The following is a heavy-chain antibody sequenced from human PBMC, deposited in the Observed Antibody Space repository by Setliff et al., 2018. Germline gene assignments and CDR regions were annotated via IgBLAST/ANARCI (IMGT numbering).Heavy chain of an antibody. V-gene: IGHV1-24*01. J-gene: IGHJ5*02. CDR2: FDPEDGET. Sequence: ASVKVSCKVSGYTLTELSMHWVRQAPGKGLEWMGGFDPEDGETIYAQKFQGRVTITRDTSASTAYMELSSLTSEDTAVYYCALNPSWFGDLFAWFDPWGQGTLVTVSS. CDR1: GYTLTELS. CDR3: ALNPSWFGDLFAWFDP. D-gene: IGHD3-10*01.